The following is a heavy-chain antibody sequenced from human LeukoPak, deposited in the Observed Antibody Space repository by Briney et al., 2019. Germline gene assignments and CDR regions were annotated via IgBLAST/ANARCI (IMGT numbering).Heavy chain of an antibody. V-gene: IGHV3-23*01. Sequence: GGSLRLSCAASGFTFSSYAMSWVRQAPGKGLEWVSAISGSGGSTYYADSVKGRFTISRDNSRNTVYLQMNSLRVADTALYFCARENIFDFWGQGTLVTVSS. CDR3: ARENIFDF. CDR2: ISGSGGST. D-gene: IGHD2/OR15-2a*01. CDR1: GFTFSSYA. J-gene: IGHJ4*01.